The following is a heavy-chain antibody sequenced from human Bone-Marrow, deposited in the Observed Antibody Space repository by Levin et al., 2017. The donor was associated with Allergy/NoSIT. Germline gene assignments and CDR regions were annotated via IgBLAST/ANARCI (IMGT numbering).Heavy chain of an antibody. V-gene: IGHV3-30*18. Sequence: GGSLRLSCAASGFTFSTYAMHWVRQAPGKGLEWVAFISHDGSHEVYADSVQGRFTISRDNSKNTLYLEMNTLRPEDTAVYYCAKDRMPWRTIGWYYFDYWGQGTLVTVSS. J-gene: IGHJ4*02. D-gene: IGHD6-19*01. CDR3: AKDRMPWRTIGWYYFDY. CDR1: GFTFSTYA. CDR2: ISHDGSHE.